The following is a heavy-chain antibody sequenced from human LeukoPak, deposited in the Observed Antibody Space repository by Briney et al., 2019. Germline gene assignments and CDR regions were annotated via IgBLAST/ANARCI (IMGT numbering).Heavy chain of an antibody. J-gene: IGHJ4*02. CDR2: ISSSSSTI. D-gene: IGHD3-22*01. Sequence: GGSLRLSCAASGFTFSSYSMNWVRQAPGKGLEWVSYISSSSSTIYYADSVKGRFTISRDNAKNSLYLQMNSLRAEDTAVYYCARDLYYYDSSGVIDYWGQGTLVTVSS. V-gene: IGHV3-48*01. CDR3: ARDLYYYDSSGVIDY. CDR1: GFTFSSYS.